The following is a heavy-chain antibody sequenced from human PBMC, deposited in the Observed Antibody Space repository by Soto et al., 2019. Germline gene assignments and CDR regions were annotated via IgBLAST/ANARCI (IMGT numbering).Heavy chain of an antibody. J-gene: IGHJ4*02. Sequence: SETLSLTCDVSGGSISIGTDYWGWIRQPPGKGLEWIGNIHYSGSTKYNPSLKSRVTLSVDTSKNQFALKLSSVTAAETAVYYCAAGGGLPRYYWGQGTLVTVSS. CDR2: IHYSGST. CDR1: GGSISIGTDY. V-gene: IGHV4-39*01. D-gene: IGHD5-12*01. CDR3: AAGGGLPRYY.